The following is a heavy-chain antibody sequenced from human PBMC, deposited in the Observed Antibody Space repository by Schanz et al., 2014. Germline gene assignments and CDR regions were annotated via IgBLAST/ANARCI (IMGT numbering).Heavy chain of an antibody. CDR3: ARVRNTAYDYCSPDAIDI. J-gene: IGHJ3*02. Sequence: QLMQSGSEVRKPGASVKVSCKASGYIFGSHGMTWVRQAPGQGPELMGWINAHTGNTQYAQKFQGRVNMTRDTATTTVHMELTRLRTDDTAVYYCARVRNTAYDYCSPDAIDIWGEGTRVTVSS. CDR2: INAHTGNT. V-gene: IGHV1-18*01. D-gene: IGHD2-15*01. CDR1: GYIFGSHG.